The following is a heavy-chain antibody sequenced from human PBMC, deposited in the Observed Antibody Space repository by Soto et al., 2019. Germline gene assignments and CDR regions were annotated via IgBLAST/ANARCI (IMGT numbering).Heavy chain of an antibody. CDR3: VKDESINWYSGHFRH. CDR2: INWNSGSI. CDR1: GFTFDDYA. D-gene: IGHD6-13*01. V-gene: IGHV3-9*01. Sequence: EVQLVESGGGLVQPGRSLRLSCAASGFTFDDYAMHGVRQVPGKGLEWVPGINWNSGSIGYGDSVKGRFAISRDNAKNSLHLQMNSLSAEDTAFYYCVKDESINWYSGHFRHWGQGTLVTVSS. J-gene: IGHJ1*01.